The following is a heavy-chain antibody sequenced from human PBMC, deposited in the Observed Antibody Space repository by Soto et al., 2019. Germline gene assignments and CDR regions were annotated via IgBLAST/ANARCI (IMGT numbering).Heavy chain of an antibody. Sequence: QLQLQESGSGLVKPSQTLSLTCAVSGVSLSTGGYYWTWIRQPPGKDLEWIGNIYIYHGVRTYYTPSIKSRVTISVDKSKNQFSLKLASVTAADTAVYYCARDKDYGLDFWGQGTLVTVSS. CDR1: GVSLSTGGYY. D-gene: IGHD4-17*01. CDR3: ARDKDYGLDF. CDR2: IYHGVRT. V-gene: IGHV4-30-2*01. J-gene: IGHJ4*02.